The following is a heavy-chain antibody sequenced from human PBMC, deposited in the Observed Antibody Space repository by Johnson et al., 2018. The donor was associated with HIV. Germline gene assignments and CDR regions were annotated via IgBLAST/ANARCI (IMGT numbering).Heavy chain of an antibody. CDR1: GFNFRTYD. CDR2: IGTLSDT. V-gene: IGHV3-13*01. J-gene: IGHJ3*02. Sequence: EVQLVESGGGFVQPGGSLRLSCVASGFNFRTYDMHWVRQAPGKGLEWVSAIGTLSDTFYPDSVKGRFTVSRENAKNSLYLQMNSLRADDTALYYCARAFGSGGYSSSWYLGLGPFDIWGQGTMVTVSS. D-gene: IGHD6-13*01. CDR3: ARAFGSGGYSSSWYLGLGPFDI.